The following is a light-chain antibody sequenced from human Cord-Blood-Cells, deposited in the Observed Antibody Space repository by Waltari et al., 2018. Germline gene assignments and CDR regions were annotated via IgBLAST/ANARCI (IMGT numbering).Light chain of an antibody. V-gene: IGKV3-11*01. CDR3: QQRSNWPPRIT. Sequence: EIVLTQSPATLSLSPGERATLSCRARQSVSSYLAWYQQKPGQAPSLLIYDASNRATGIPARFSGSGSGTDFTLTISSLEPEDFAVYYCQQRSNWPPRITFGPGTKVDIK. CDR1: QSVSSY. CDR2: DAS. J-gene: IGKJ3*01.